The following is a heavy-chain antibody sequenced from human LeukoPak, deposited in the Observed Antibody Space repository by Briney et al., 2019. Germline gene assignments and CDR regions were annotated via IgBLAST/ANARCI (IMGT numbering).Heavy chain of an antibody. CDR3: ARRYCSRGSCGMGTDVLDI. CDR2: ISGSSSNI. J-gene: IGHJ3*02. D-gene: IGHD2-15*01. CDR1: GFDFSDYY. V-gene: IGHV3-11*01. Sequence: PGGSLRLSCAASGFDFSDYYMAWIRQAPGKGLEWVSHISGSSSNIYYIDSVKDRFTISRDNAEKSLFLQMNGLRAEDTAVYYCARRYCSRGSCGMGTDVLDIWGQGTMVTVSS.